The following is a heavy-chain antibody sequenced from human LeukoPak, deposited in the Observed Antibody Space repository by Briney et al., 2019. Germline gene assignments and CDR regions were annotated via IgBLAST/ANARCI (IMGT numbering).Heavy chain of an antibody. CDR3: ASGGYSSGWYGSFDI. CDR1: GASISSSDFY. J-gene: IGHJ3*02. CDR2: LYSGGLT. Sequence: PSETLSLTCTVSGASISSSDFYWGWIRQPPGKGLEWIGSLYSGGLTYYNPSLKSRVTISVDTSKNHFSLKVTSVTAADTAGYSCASGGYSSGWYGSFDIWGQWTVVTVSS. D-gene: IGHD6-19*01. V-gene: IGHV4-39*02.